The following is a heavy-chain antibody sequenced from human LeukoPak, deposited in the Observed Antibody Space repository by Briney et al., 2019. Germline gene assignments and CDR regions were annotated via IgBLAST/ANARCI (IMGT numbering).Heavy chain of an antibody. V-gene: IGHV3-30*04. CDR2: LSYDGSNK. CDR1: GFTFSSYA. Sequence: GGSLRLSCAASGFTFSSYAMHWVRQAPGKGLEWVAVLSYDGSNKYYADSVKGRFIISRDNSKNTLYLQMNSLRVEDTAFYYCAKDNRRHYTSGPNPDSLHWGQGALVTVSS. CDR3: AKDNRRHYTSGPNPDSLH. J-gene: IGHJ4*02. D-gene: IGHD6-19*01.